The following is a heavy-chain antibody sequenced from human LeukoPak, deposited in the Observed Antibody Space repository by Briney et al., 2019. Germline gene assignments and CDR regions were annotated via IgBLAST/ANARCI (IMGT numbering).Heavy chain of an antibody. CDR1: GFTFSSYD. CDR3: ARSTPYYYGSGASGFDP. J-gene: IGHJ5*02. V-gene: IGHV3-13*01. CDR2: IGTAGDT. Sequence: GGSLRLSCAASGFTFSSYDMHWVRQATGKGLEWVSAIGTAGDTYYPGSVKGRFTISRENAKNSLYLQMNSLRAGDTAVYYCARSTPYYYGSGASGFDPWGQGTLVTVSS. D-gene: IGHD3-10*01.